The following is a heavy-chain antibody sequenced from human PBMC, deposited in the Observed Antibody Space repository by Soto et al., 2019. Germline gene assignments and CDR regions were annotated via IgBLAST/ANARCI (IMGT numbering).Heavy chain of an antibody. V-gene: IGHV3-23*01. CDR1: GFTFSSYA. D-gene: IGHD3-22*01. J-gene: IGHJ6*02. CDR2: ISGSGGST. Sequence: EVQLLESGGGLVQPGGSLRLSCAASGFTFSSYAMSWVRQAPGKGLEWVSAISGSGGSTYYADSVKGRFTISRDNSKNTLYRQMNSLRAEDTAVYYCAKDHYDSSGYYSDDYYYYGMDVWGQGTTVTVSS. CDR3: AKDHYDSSGYYSDDYYYYGMDV.